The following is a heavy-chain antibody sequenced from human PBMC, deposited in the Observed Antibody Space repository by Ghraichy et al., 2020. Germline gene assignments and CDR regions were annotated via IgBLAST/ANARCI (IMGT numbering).Heavy chain of an antibody. CDR3: ARDRGMVRGVSDY. V-gene: IGHV3-21*01. J-gene: IGHJ4*02. CDR1: GFTFSSYS. CDR2: ISSSSSYI. D-gene: IGHD3-10*01. Sequence: GGSLRLSCAASGFTFSSYSMNWVRQAPGKGLEWVSSISSSSSYIYYADSVKGRFTISRDNAKNSLYLQMNSLRAEDTAVYYCARDRGMVRGVSDYWGQGTLVTVSS.